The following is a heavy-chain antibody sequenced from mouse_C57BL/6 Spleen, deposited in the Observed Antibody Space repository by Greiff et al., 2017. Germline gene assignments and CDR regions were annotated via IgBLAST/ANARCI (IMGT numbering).Heavy chain of an antibody. CDR2: IDPNSGGP. CDR3: ARVTTVVAPFDY. Sequence: VQLQQPGAELVKPGASVKLSCKASGYTFTSYWMHWVKQRPGRGLEWLGRIDPNSGGPKYNEKFKSKATLTVDKPSSTAYMQLSSLTSEDSAVYYCARVTTVVAPFDYWGQGTTLTVSS. J-gene: IGHJ2*01. V-gene: IGHV1-72*01. CDR1: GYTFTSYW. D-gene: IGHD1-1*01.